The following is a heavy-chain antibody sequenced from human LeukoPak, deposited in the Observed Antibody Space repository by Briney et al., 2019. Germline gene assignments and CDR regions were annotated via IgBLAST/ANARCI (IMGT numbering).Heavy chain of an antibody. V-gene: IGHV1-18*01. CDR2: ISAYNGNT. Sequence: ASVKVSCKASGYTFTSYGISWVRQAPGQGLEWMGWISAYNGNTNYAQKLQGRVTMTTDTSTSTAYMELRSLRSDDTAVYYCAAGNYYDSSGYPYYYYYGMDVWGQGTTVTVSS. J-gene: IGHJ6*02. D-gene: IGHD3-22*01. CDR1: GYTFTSYG. CDR3: AAGNYYDSSGYPYYYYYGMDV.